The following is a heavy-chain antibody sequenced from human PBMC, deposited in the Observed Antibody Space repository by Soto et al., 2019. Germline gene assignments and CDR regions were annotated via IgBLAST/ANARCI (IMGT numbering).Heavy chain of an antibody. J-gene: IGHJ6*02. CDR1: GDTFSSYA. Sequence: QVQLVQSGAELKKTGSSVTVSCRASGDTFSSYAVNWVRQAPGRGLEWMGRIITVLGTTDYAQNLKGRVTITAEKSTKTVYMELSSLRSDATAVYYCARRRYCGYDCYHKHYYGMDVWGQGTTVTVAS. CDR2: IITVLGTT. D-gene: IGHD2-21*01. V-gene: IGHV1-69*08. CDR3: ARRRYCGYDCYHKHYYGMDV.